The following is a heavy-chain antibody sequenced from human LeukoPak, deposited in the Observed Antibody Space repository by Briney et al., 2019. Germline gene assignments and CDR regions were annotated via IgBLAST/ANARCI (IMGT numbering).Heavy chain of an antibody. J-gene: IGHJ4*02. CDR3: AKDILGDILTGIDY. V-gene: IGHV3-9*01. D-gene: IGHD3-9*01. CDR1: GFTFYDYA. Sequence: PGGSLRLSCAASGFTFYDYAMHWVRQAPGKGLEWVSGISWNSGSIGYADSVKGRFTISRDNAKNSLYLQMNSLRAEDTALYYCAKDILGDILTGIDYWGQGTLVTVSS. CDR2: ISWNSGSI.